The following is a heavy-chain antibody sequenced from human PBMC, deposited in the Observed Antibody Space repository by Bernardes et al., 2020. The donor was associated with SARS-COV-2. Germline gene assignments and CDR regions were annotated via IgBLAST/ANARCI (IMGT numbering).Heavy chain of an antibody. D-gene: IGHD3-10*01. CDR3: VKRRAIFEIWAGNFDY. J-gene: IGHJ4*02. V-gene: IGHV3-30*18. CDR1: GFTFNNYG. Sequence: GGSLRLSCAASGFTFNNYGMHWVRQAPGKGLEWVAFISYDGRKKFYLDSLKGRFTISRDSSKNTLYPQTNSLRDDDTAVHYCVKRRAIFEIWAGNFDYWGAGTLVTISS. CDR2: ISYDGRKK.